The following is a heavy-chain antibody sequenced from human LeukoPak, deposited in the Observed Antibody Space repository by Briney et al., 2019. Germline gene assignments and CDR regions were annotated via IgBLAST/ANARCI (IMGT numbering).Heavy chain of an antibody. Sequence: GGSLRLSCAASGFTFSSYSMSWVRQAPGKGLEWVSFISSSSNTKYNADSVKGRFTISRDNAKDSLNLQMNSLRAEDTAVYYCAKDSYQGDWGLDAFDVWGQGTMVTVSS. CDR1: GFTFSSYS. J-gene: IGHJ3*01. V-gene: IGHV3-48*01. CDR3: AKDSYQGDWGLDAFDV. CDR2: ISSSSNTK. D-gene: IGHD2-21*02.